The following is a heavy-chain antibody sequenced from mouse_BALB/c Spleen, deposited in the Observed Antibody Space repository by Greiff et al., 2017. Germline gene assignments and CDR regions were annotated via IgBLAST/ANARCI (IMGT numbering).Heavy chain of an antibody. V-gene: IGHV5-6-4*01. Sequence: EVKLMESGGGLVKPGGSLKLSCAASGFTFSSYAMSWVRQTPEKRLEWVATISSGGSYTYYPDSVKGRFTISRDNAKNTLYLQMSSLKSEDTAMYYCTRDYYGSRFDYWGQGTTLTVSS. CDR1: GFTFSSYA. CDR2: ISSGGSYT. J-gene: IGHJ2*01. D-gene: IGHD1-1*01. CDR3: TRDYYGSRFDY.